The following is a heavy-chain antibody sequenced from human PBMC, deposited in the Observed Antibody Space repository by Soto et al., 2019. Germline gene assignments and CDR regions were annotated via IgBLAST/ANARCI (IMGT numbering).Heavy chain of an antibody. CDR2: IIPIFGTA. V-gene: IGHV1-69*12. Sequence: QVQLVQSGAEVKKPGSSVKVSCKASGGTFSSYAISWVRQAPGQGLEWMGGIIPIFGTANYAQKFQGRVTITADESXXTXYXXLSSLRSEDTAVYYCAREDRGCGGDCYPSVSWFDPWGQGTLVTVSS. CDR3: AREDRGCGGDCYPSVSWFDP. J-gene: IGHJ5*02. D-gene: IGHD2-21*02. CDR1: GGTFSSYA.